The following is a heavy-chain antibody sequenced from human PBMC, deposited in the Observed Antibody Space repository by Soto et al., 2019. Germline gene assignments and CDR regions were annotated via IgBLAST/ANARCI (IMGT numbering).Heavy chain of an antibody. CDR2: IYYSGST. CDR3: ARRYGASFDY. CDR1: GGSLSSYY. Sequence: PSETLSLTCTVSGGSLSSYYWSWIRQPPGKGLEWIGYIYYSGSTNYNPSLKSRVTISVDTSKNQFSLKLSSVTAADTAVYYCARRYGASFDYWGQGTLVTVSS. J-gene: IGHJ4*02. D-gene: IGHD4-17*01. V-gene: IGHV4-59*01.